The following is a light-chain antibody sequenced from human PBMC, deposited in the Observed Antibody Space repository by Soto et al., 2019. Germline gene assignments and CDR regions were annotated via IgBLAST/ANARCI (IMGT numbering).Light chain of an antibody. V-gene: IGKV2-28*01. CDR1: ESLLHRNGNTL. Sequence: DIEMTQSPLSLTVTPGEPASISCTSSESLLHRNGNTLLDWYLQKPGQSPQLLIYLVSRRASGVPDRFSGGGSGTDFTLKISRLEAEDVGVYYSMDCVLTLRTFG. CDR3: MDCVLTLRT. CDR2: LVS. J-gene: IGKJ1*01.